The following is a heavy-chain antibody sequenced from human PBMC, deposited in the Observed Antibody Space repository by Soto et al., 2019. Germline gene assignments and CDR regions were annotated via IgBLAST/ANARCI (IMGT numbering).Heavy chain of an antibody. J-gene: IGHJ4*02. Sequence: QVQLQESGPGLVKPSETLSLTCTVSGGSISSYYWSWIRQPPGKGLEWIGHIFYSGSTSYNPSLKSRVTISVDTSKNQFSLKLSSVTAADTAVYYCARGHPFDCWGPGTLVTVSS. CDR3: ARGHPFDC. CDR2: IFYSGST. CDR1: GGSISSYY. V-gene: IGHV4-59*01.